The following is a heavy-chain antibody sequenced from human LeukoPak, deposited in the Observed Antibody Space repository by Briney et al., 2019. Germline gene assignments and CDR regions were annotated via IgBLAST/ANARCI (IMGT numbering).Heavy chain of an antibody. CDR2: IYYNGIT. CDR3: ARGAEYSSSYEL. J-gene: IGHJ4*02. Sequence: SETLSLTCTVSGDSISSGTFYWGWIRQSPGKGLEWIGSIYYNGITYYNPSLKSRVTMSVDTSRTQFSLKLSSVTAADTAVYYCARGAEYSSSYELWGQGTLVTVSS. V-gene: IGHV4-39*07. D-gene: IGHD6-13*01. CDR1: GDSISSGTFY.